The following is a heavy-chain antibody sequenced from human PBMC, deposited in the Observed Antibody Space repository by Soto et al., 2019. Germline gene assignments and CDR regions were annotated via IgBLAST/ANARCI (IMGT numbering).Heavy chain of an antibody. CDR2: ISPMFGAA. Sequence: QVQLVQSGAEMKKPGSSVKVSCQSSGGTFNTYAMNWVRQAPGQGPEWMGDISPMFGAANYAPKFQGRVTITAGEFTGNSYLQIGSLTAEDTAPNFLGGEVQVHTPAFVYWGQGTLVTVSS. D-gene: IGHD3-16*01. V-gene: IGHV1-69*19. CDR3: GGEVQVHTPAFVY. CDR1: GGTFNTYA. J-gene: IGHJ4*02.